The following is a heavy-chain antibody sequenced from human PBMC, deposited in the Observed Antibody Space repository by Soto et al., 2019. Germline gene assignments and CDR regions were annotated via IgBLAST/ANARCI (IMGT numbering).Heavy chain of an antibody. CDR2: ISYDGSNK. V-gene: IGHV3-30*18. D-gene: IGHD6-19*01. CDR3: AKDQIEGQWLVIDY. J-gene: IGHJ4*02. CDR1: GFTFSSYG. Sequence: SLRLSCAASGFTFSSYGMHWVRQAPGKGLEWVAVISYDGSNKYYADSVKGRFTISRDNSKNTLYLQMNSLRAEDTAVYYCAKDQIEGQWLVIDYWGQGTLVTVSS.